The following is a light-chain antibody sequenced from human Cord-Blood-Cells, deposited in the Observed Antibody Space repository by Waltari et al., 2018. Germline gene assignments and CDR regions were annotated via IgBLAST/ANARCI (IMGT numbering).Light chain of an antibody. J-gene: IGLJ2*01. CDR3: CSYAGSYTLV. Sequence: QSALTQPRSVSGSPGQSVTISCTGTSSDVGGYNYVSWYQQHPGKAPKLRIYDVSKRPSGSPDRVSGSKSGNTASLTISGLQAEDEADYYCCSYAGSYTLVFGGGTKLTVL. CDR2: DVS. V-gene: IGLV2-11*01. CDR1: SSDVGGYNY.